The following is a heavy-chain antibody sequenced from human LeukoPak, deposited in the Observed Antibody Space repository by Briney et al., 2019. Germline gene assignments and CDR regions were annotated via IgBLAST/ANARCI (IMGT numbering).Heavy chain of an antibody. J-gene: IGHJ4*02. CDR1: GFIFSSYA. V-gene: IGHV3-23*01. CDR2: IGGSGGST. CDR3: ATATSGRYFDPFDY. Sequence: PGGSLRLSCAASGFIFSSYAMSWVRQAPGKGLEWVSSIGGSGGSTYYADSVNGRFTISRDNSKNTLFLQMNSLLAEDTAVFYCATATSGRYFDPFDYWGQGPLVTVSS. D-gene: IGHD6-19*01.